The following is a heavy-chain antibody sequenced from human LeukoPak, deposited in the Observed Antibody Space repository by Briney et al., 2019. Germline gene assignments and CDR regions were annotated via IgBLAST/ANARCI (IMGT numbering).Heavy chain of an antibody. CDR1: GGSISSSSYY. CDR3: ARVPTY. Sequence: SETLSLTCTVSGGSISSSSYYWAWIRQPPGKGLEWIGSIHYSGNTYYNSSLKSRVTISVDTSKKQFSLKLRSVTAADTAVYYCARVPTYWGQGTLVTVSS. V-gene: IGHV4-39*01. CDR2: IHYSGNT. D-gene: IGHD3-16*01. J-gene: IGHJ4*02.